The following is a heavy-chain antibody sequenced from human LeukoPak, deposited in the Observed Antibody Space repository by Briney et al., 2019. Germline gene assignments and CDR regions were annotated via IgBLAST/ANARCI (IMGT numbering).Heavy chain of an antibody. CDR3: AKDRTHYGSGSYLFDY. CDR2: ISYDGSNK. V-gene: IGHV3-30*18. D-gene: IGHD3-10*01. CDR1: GFTFSSYG. J-gene: IGHJ4*02. Sequence: GRSLRLSCAASGFTFSSYGMHWVRQAPGKGLEWVAVISYDGSNKYYADSVKGRLTISRDNSKNTLYLQMSSLRAEDTAVYYCAKDRTHYGSGSYLFDYWGQGTLVTVSS.